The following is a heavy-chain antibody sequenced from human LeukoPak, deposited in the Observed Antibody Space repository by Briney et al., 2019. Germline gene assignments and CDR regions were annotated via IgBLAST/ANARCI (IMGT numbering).Heavy chain of an antibody. J-gene: IGHJ6*02. CDR3: ARVVTASNYYYYGMDV. CDR1: GFTVSSNY. CDR2: IYSGGST. Sequence: GGSLRLSCAASGFTVSSNYMSWVRQAPGKGLEWVSVIYSGGSTYYADSVKGRFTISRDNSKNTLYLQMNSLRAEDAAVYYCARVVTASNYYYYGMDVWGQGTTVTVSS. D-gene: IGHD2-21*02. V-gene: IGHV3-53*01.